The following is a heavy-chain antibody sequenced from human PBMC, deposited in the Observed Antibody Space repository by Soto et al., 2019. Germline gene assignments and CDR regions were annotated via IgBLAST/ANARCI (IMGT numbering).Heavy chain of an antibody. D-gene: IGHD1-7*01. J-gene: IGHJ3*01. CDR2: NSGDGSST. CDR3: ARSLPGTYGAFDL. V-gene: IGHV3-74*01. CDR1: EFTFRSYW. Sequence: EVQLVDSGGGLVQPGGSLRLSCAASEFTFRSYWMQWVRQSPGKGLVWVSRNSGDGSSTNYADSVKGRFTISRDNAKNTVYLQIDSLRAEDTAVYYCARSLPGTYGAFDLWGQGTMVTVSS.